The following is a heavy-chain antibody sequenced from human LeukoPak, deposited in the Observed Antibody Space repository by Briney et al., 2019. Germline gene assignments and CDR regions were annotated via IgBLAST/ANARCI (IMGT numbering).Heavy chain of an antibody. J-gene: IGHJ6*02. CDR2: ISGSGGST. Sequence: GSLRLSCAASGFTFSSYAMSWVRQAPGKGLEWVSAISGSGGSTYYADSVKGRFTISRDNSKNTLYLQMNSLRAEDTAVYYCANGGYSSGWNHYYGMDVWGQGTTVTVSS. CDR3: ANGGYSSGWNHYYGMDV. D-gene: IGHD6-19*01. CDR1: GFTFSSYA. V-gene: IGHV3-23*01.